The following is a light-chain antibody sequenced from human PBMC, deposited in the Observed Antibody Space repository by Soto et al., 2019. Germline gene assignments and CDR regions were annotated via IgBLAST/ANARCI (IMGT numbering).Light chain of an antibody. CDR2: GES. CDR1: QNISRS. J-gene: IGKJ1*01. V-gene: IGKV3-15*01. Sequence: EIVIRQTPQTLNMSPEERATLSCRASQNISRSLAWYQQKTGQAPRLLIYGESTRATGIPDRFSGSGSGTELNLTISSLQSEDFAVYYCQKYNNWPWTFGQGTKVDIK. CDR3: QKYNNWPWT.